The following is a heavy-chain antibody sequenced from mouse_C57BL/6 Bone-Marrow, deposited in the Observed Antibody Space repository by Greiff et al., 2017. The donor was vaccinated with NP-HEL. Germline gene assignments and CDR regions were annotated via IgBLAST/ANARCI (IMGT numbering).Heavy chain of an antibody. Sequence: QVQLKQSGPELVKPGASVKISCKASGYAFSSSWMNWVKQRPGKGLEWIGRIYPGDGDTNYNGKFKGKATLTADKSSSTAYMQLSSLTSEDSAVYFCAMIYYGIYFDYWGQGTTLTVSS. CDR2: IYPGDGDT. D-gene: IGHD2-1*01. CDR1: GYAFSSSW. V-gene: IGHV1-82*01. J-gene: IGHJ2*01. CDR3: AMIYYGIYFDY.